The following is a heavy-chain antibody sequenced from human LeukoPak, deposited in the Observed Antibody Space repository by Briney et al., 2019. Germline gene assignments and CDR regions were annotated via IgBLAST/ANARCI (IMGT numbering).Heavy chain of an antibody. J-gene: IGHJ4*02. V-gene: IGHV4-4*07. CDR1: GGSLSSYY. D-gene: IGHD2-2*01. CDR3: AREGISDIVVVPAAMGFDY. Sequence: SETLSLTCTVSGGSLSSYYWSWIRQPAGKGLEWIGRIYTSGSTNYNPSLKSRVTMSVDTSKNQFSLKLSSVTAADTAVYYCAREGISDIVVVPAAMGFDYWGQGTLVTVSS. CDR2: IYTSGST.